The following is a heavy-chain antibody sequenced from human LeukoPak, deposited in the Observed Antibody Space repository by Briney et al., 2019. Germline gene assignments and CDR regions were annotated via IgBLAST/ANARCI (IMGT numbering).Heavy chain of an antibody. CDR1: GGSISSYY. CDR2: IYYSGST. J-gene: IGHJ4*02. CDR3: TRGHYYDKPLGY. V-gene: IGHV4-59*01. D-gene: IGHD3-22*01. Sequence: SETLSLTCTVSGGSISSYYWSWIRQPPGKGLEWIGYIYYSGSTNYNPSLKSRVTISVDTSKNQFSLKLSSVTAADTAVYYCTRGHYYDKPLGYWGQGTLVTVSS.